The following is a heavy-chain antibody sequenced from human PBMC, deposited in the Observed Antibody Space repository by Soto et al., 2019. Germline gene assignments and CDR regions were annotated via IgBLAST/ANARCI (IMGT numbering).Heavy chain of an antibody. CDR2: IYYSGTT. V-gene: IGHV4-28*01. D-gene: IGHD2-2*01. J-gene: IGHJ5*02. Sequence: SETLSLTCAVSGYSISSSNWWGWIRQPPGKGLEWIGYIYYSGTTYYNPSLKSRVTMSVDTSKNQLSLRLSSVTATDTAVYYCARLHCDSPNCVPLDPWGQGTLVTV. CDR1: GYSISSSNW. CDR3: ARLHCDSPNCVPLDP.